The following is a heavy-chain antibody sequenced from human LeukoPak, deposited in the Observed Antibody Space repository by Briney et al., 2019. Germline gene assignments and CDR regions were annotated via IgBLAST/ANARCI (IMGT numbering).Heavy chain of an antibody. Sequence: VASVKVSCKASGYTFTSYGISWVRQAPGQGLEWMGWISAYNGNTNYAQKLQGRVTMATDTSTSTAYMELRSLRSDDTAVYYCARDWRVFSFDYWGQGTLVTVSS. J-gene: IGHJ4*02. CDR1: GYTFTSYG. D-gene: IGHD3-3*01. CDR3: ARDWRVFSFDY. V-gene: IGHV1-18*01. CDR2: ISAYNGNT.